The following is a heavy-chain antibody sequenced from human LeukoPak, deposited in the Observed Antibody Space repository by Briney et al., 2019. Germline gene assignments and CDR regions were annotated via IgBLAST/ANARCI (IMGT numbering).Heavy chain of an antibody. V-gene: IGHV3-72*01. J-gene: IGHJ3*02. Sequence: GGSLRLSCATYGFTFSDYYMDWVRQAPGKGLEWVGRTRDKANSYTTEYAASVKGRFTISRDDSKNSLHLQINSLKTEDTAVYYCVRAGSFHAFDIWGQGTMVTVSS. CDR2: TRDKANSYTT. CDR1: GFTFSDYY. D-gene: IGHD1-1*01. CDR3: VRAGSFHAFDI.